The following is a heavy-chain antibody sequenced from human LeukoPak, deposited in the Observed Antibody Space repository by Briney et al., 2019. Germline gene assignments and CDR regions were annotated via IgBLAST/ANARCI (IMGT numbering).Heavy chain of an antibody. D-gene: IGHD3-16*02. Sequence: ASVKVSCKASGYTFTGYYMHWLRQAPGQGLEWMGRINPNSGGTNYAQKFQGRVTMTRDTSISTAYMELSRLRSDDTAVYYCARAFGGVIVNDYWGQGTLVTVSS. CDR3: ARAFGGVIVNDY. CDR2: INPNSGGT. J-gene: IGHJ4*02. CDR1: GYTFTGYY. V-gene: IGHV1-2*06.